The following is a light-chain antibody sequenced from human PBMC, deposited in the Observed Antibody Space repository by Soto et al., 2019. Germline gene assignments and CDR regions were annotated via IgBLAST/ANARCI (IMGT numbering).Light chain of an antibody. V-gene: IGLV1-47*01. CDR2: RNN. CDR3: AAWDDSLSGPVV. Sequence: QSVLTQPPSASGTPGQRVTISCSGSSSNIGSNYVYWYQQLPGTAPKLLIYRNNQRPSGVPDRFSGSKSGTSASLAISGLRSEDEADYYCAAWDDSLSGPVVFGGGTKVTGL. J-gene: IGLJ2*01. CDR1: SSNIGSNY.